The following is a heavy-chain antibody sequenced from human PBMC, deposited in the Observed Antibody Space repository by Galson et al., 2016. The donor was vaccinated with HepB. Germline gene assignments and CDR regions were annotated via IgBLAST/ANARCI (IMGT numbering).Heavy chain of an antibody. J-gene: IGHJ4*02. V-gene: IGHV4-59*12. Sequence: ETLSLTCTVSGGSISNYYWSWIRQPPGKGLEWIGYVYSSGSTNYNPSLKSRVTISVDTSKNQFSLRLSSVTAADTAVYYCARDRSSGSGNFGYWGQGTLVTVSS. CDR3: ARDRSSGSGNFGY. CDR1: GGSISNYY. D-gene: IGHD3-10*01. CDR2: VYSSGST.